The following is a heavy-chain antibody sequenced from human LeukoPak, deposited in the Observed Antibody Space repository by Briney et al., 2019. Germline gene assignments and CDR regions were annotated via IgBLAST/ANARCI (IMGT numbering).Heavy chain of an antibody. Sequence: PSETLSLTCTVSGGSISSGGYYWSWIRQHPGTGLEWIGYIYYSGSTYYNPSLKSRVTISVDTSKNQFSLKLSSVTAADTAVYYCARGKRLHLFDYWGQGTLVTVSS. V-gene: IGHV4-31*03. CDR3: ARGKRLHLFDY. D-gene: IGHD4-11*01. CDR1: GGSISSGGYY. J-gene: IGHJ4*02. CDR2: IYYSGST.